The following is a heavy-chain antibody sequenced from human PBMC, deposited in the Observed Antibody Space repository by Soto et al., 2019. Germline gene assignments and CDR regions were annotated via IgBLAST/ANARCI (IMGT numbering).Heavy chain of an antibody. V-gene: IGHV4-59*08. CDR1: GGSVSSYY. D-gene: IGHD4-17*01. CDR3: ARHPTVTEYYFDY. CDR2: IYYSGST. J-gene: IGHJ4*02. Sequence: QVQLQESGPGLVKPSETLSLTCTVSGGSVSSYYWSWIRQPPGKGLEWIGYIYYSGSTNYNPSLKSRVTISVDTSKNQFSLKLSSVTAADTGVYYCARHPTVTEYYFDYWGQGTLVTVSS.